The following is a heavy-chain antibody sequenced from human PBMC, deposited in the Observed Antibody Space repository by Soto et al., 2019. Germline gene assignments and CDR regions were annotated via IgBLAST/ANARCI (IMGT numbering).Heavy chain of an antibody. D-gene: IGHD4-17*01. Sequence: GGSLRLSCAASGFTFSSYWMTWVRQAPGKGLEWVANINQDGSEEYYVDSVKGRFTISRDNAKNSLYLQMNSLRVEDTAVYFCARGEGVTSDYWGQGTLVTVSS. V-gene: IGHV3-7*04. CDR1: GFTFSSYW. J-gene: IGHJ4*02. CDR3: ARGEGVTSDY. CDR2: INQDGSEE.